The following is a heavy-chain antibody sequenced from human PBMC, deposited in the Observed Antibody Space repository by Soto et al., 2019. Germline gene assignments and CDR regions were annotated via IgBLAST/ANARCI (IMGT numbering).Heavy chain of an antibody. V-gene: IGHV1-3*01. CDR2: FDPEDGNT. CDR1: GYTFTSYA. D-gene: IGHD1-1*01. J-gene: IGHJ4*02. CDR3: ATGNWYYFDY. Sequence: GASVKVSCKASGYTFTSYAMHWVRQAPGQRLEWMGGFDPEDGNTNYAQKFQGRVTITRDTSTNTAYMELSSLRSEDTAVYYCATGNWYYFDYWGQGTLVTVSS.